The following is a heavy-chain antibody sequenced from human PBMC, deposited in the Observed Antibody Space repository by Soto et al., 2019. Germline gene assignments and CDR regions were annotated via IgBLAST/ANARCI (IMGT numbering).Heavy chain of an antibody. CDR1: GGSISSYY. D-gene: IGHD2-15*01. CDR3: ARYPNSDDAFDI. Sequence: VPPSETLSLTCTVSGGSISSYYWSWIRQPPGKGLEWIGYIYYSGSTNYNPSLKSRVTISVDTSKNQYSLKLSSVTAADTAVYYCARYPNSDDAFDIWGQGTMVTVSS. V-gene: IGHV4-59*01. J-gene: IGHJ3*02. CDR2: IYYSGST.